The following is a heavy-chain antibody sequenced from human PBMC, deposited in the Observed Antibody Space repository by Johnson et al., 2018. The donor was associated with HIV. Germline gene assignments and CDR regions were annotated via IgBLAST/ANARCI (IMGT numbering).Heavy chain of an antibody. J-gene: IGHJ3*02. D-gene: IGHD3-10*01. CDR3: AKDREGFMVQGQPRGLHAFDI. CDR1: GFTFDDYA. V-gene: IGHV3-9*01. Sequence: LVESGGGLVQPGRSLRLSCAASGFTFDDYAMHWVRQAPGKGLEWVSGISWNSGSIGYADSVKGRFTISRDNAKNSLYLQMNSLRAEDTALYYCAKDREGFMVQGQPRGLHAFDIWGQGTMVTVSS. CDR2: ISWNSGSI.